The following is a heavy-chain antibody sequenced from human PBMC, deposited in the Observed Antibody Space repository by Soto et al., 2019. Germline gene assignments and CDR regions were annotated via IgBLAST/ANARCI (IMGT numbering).Heavy chain of an antibody. CDR1: GYTFTRYY. Sequence: QVQLVQSGAEVKKPGASVKVSCKASGYTFTRYYMHCVRQAPGQGLEWMGGIIPIFGAANHAQKFQGRVKIIADESTSTVYMELSSLRSEDTAMYYCARGWGYDSNDYYYAYWGQGTLVIVSS. V-gene: IGHV1-69*01. CDR2: IIPIFGAA. D-gene: IGHD3-22*01. CDR3: ARGWGYDSNDYYYAY. J-gene: IGHJ4*02.